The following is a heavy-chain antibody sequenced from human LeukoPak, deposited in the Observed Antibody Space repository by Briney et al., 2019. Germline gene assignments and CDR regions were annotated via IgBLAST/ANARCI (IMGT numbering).Heavy chain of an antibody. D-gene: IGHD6-19*01. Sequence: SETLSLTCAVYGGSFSGYYWSWIRQPPGKGLEWIGEINHSGSTNYNPSLKSRVTISVDTSKNQFSLKLSSVTAADTAVYYCVGSIAVAEAFDTWGQGTMVTVSS. CDR2: INHSGST. CDR3: VGSIAVAEAFDT. CDR1: GGSFSGYY. J-gene: IGHJ3*02. V-gene: IGHV4-34*01.